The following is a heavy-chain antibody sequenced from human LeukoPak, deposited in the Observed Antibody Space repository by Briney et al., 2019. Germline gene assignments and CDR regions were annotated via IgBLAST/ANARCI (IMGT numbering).Heavy chain of an antibody. CDR1: GGTFSSYA. J-gene: IGHJ4*02. CDR2: IIPIFGTA. Sequence: ASVKVSCKASGGTFSSYAISWVRQAPGQGLEWMGGIIPIFGTANYAQKLQGRVTMTTDTSTSTAYMELRSLRSDDTAVYYCARVPTYYYGSGSYPPRGDWGQGTLVTVSS. D-gene: IGHD3-10*01. V-gene: IGHV1-69*05. CDR3: ARVPTYYYGSGSYPPRGD.